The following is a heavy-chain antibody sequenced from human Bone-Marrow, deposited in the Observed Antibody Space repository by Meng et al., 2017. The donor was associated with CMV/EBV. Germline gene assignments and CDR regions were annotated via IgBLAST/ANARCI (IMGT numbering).Heavy chain of an antibody. Sequence: ASVKVSCKASGYTFTGYYMHWVRQAPGQGLEWMGWISPNSGGTNSAQKFQGRVTMTRDTSISTAYMELSRLRSDDTAVYYCYNPGIPVAGGGWWYYGLDVWGQGTTVTVSS. D-gene: IGHD6-19*01. J-gene: IGHJ6*02. CDR1: GYTFTGYY. CDR2: ISPNSGGT. CDR3: YNPGIPVAGGGWWYYGLDV. V-gene: IGHV1-2*02.